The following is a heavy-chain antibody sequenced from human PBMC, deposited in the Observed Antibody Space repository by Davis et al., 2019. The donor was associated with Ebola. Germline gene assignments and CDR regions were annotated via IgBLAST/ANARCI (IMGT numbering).Heavy chain of an antibody. CDR2: INHSGRT. J-gene: IGHJ6*02. Sequence: ESLKISCAVYGGSFSGYYWNWIRQPPGKGLEWIGEINHSGRTNYNPSLKSRVTMSVDTSKNQFSLRVRSVTAADTAVYYCARGGGYGGYGMDVWGQGTTVTVSS. V-gene: IGHV4-34*01. CDR3: ARGGGYGGYGMDV. CDR1: GGSFSGYY. D-gene: IGHD6-25*01.